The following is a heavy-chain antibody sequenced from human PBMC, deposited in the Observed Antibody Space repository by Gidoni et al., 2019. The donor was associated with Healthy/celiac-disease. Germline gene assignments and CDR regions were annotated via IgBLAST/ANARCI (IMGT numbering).Heavy chain of an antibody. J-gene: IGHJ6*02. CDR3: ASQYYYGSGLGGMDV. D-gene: IGHD3-10*01. V-gene: IGHV1-18*01. CDR2: ISAYNGNT. Sequence: QVQLVQSGAEVKQPGASVTVSCQASGYTFTSYGISWVRQAPGQGLEWMGWISAYNGNTNYAQKLQGRVTMTTDTSTSTAYMELRSLRSDDTAVYYCASQYYYGSGLGGMDVWGQGTTVTVSS. CDR1: GYTFTSYG.